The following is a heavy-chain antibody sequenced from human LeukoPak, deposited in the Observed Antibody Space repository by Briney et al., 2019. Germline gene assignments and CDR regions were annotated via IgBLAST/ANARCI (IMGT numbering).Heavy chain of an antibody. CDR3: ARDSSSWSLVIDY. Sequence: SVKVSCKASGGTFSSYAISWVRQAPGQGLEWMGRIIPIFGTANYAQKFKGRVTITTDESTSTAYMELSSLRSEDTAVYYCARDSSSWSLVIDYWGQGTLVTVSS. CDR1: GGTFSSYA. D-gene: IGHD6-13*01. J-gene: IGHJ4*02. V-gene: IGHV1-69*05. CDR2: IIPIFGTA.